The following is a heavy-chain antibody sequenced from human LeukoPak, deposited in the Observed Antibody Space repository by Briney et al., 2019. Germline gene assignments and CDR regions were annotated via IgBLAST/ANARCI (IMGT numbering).Heavy chain of an antibody. CDR1: AYTFTGYY. Sequence: ASVKVSCKASAYTFTGYYMHWVRQARGQGLEWMGRINPNSGGTNYAQKFQGRVSMTRDTSISTAYMELSRLRSDDTAVYYCASDLYSSGWEDYWGQGTLVTVSS. V-gene: IGHV1-2*06. CDR2: INPNSGGT. CDR3: ASDLYSSGWEDY. D-gene: IGHD6-19*01. J-gene: IGHJ4*02.